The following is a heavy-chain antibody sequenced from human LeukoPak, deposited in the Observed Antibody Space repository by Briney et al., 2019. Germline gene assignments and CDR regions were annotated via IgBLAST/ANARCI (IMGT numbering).Heavy chain of an antibody. CDR1: GFTFSSYD. J-gene: IGHJ4*02. CDR3: ARGVVSGRGRTHFDY. CDR2: IGTAGDT. V-gene: IGHV3-13*01. D-gene: IGHD3-16*01. Sequence: GGSLRLSCAASGFTFSSYDMHWVRQATGKGLEWVSAIGTAGDTYYPGSVKGRFTISRENAKNSLYLQTNSLRAGDTAVYYCARGVVSGRGRTHFDYWGQGTLVTVSS.